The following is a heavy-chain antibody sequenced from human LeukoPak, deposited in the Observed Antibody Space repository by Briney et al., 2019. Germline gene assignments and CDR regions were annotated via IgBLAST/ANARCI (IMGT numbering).Heavy chain of an antibody. J-gene: IGHJ4*02. V-gene: IGHV1-18*01. CDR3: ARGRARFLEWLLSGRLFDY. CDR1: GYTFTSYG. CDR2: ISAYNGNT. D-gene: IGHD3-3*01. Sequence: ASVKVSCKASGYTFTSYGISWVRQAPGQGLEWMGWISAYNGNTNYAQKLQGRVTMTTDTSTSTAYMELRSLRSDDTAVYYCARGRARFLEWLLSGRLFDYWGQGTLVTVSS.